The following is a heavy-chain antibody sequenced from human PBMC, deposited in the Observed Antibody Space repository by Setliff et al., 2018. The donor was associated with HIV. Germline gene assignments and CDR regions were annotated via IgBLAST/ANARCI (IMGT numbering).Heavy chain of an antibody. CDR2: IYFDGSDR. D-gene: IGHD2-8*01. V-gene: IGHV3-30*04. Sequence: LRLSCEASGFYFRGYAMHWVRQAPGKGLEWVAVIYFDGSDRSYADSVKGRFTISRDNSKNTLYLQMNSLRAEDTAVYYCASHPSVYGPPFDYWGQGTLVTVSS. CDR3: ASHPSVYGPPFDY. J-gene: IGHJ4*02. CDR1: GFYFRGYA.